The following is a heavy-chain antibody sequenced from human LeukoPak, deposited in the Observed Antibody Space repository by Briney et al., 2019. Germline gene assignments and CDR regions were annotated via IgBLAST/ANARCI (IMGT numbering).Heavy chain of an antibody. CDR1: GYTFTIYY. V-gene: IGHV1-46*01. CDR2: INPSGAST. CDR3: ARDLGSSSPYDDY. Sequence: ASVRVSSTASGYTFTIYYMQWVRQAPGQGVERMGLINPSGASTSYAQKFQGRVTMTRDMSTSTVYMELSSLRSEDAAVYYCARDLGSSSPYDDYWGQGTLVTVSS. D-gene: IGHD6-6*01. J-gene: IGHJ4*02.